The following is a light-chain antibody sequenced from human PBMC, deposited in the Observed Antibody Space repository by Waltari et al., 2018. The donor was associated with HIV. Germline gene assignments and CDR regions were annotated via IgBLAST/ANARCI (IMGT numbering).Light chain of an antibody. V-gene: IGLV3-1*01. CDR1: NLGNKY. J-gene: IGLJ3*02. CDR2: QDT. Sequence: SYELAQAPSVSVSPGQTANVTCSGDNLGNKYTCWYQQKPGQSPVLVSYQDTKRPSGIPERFSGSNSGNTATLTISGTQTMDEADYYCQAWDSSLAWVFGGGTKLTVL. CDR3: QAWDSSLAWV.